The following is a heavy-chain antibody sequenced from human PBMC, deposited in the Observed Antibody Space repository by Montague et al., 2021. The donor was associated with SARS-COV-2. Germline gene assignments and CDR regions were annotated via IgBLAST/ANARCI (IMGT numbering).Heavy chain of an antibody. Sequence: SETLSLTCAGDGRSVIAGDLHCGQRRATQAQIGRADVFIPVTTENYMPSLSSRDTISVDKSRNEFSLKLSSLTAADTAVYFCAKDVSLSVAALDSWGQGTL. CDR1: GRSVIAGD. D-gene: IGHD6-19*01. CDR3: AKDVSLSVAALDS. V-gene: IGHV4-59*10. J-gene: IGHJ4*02. CDR2: FIPVTTE.